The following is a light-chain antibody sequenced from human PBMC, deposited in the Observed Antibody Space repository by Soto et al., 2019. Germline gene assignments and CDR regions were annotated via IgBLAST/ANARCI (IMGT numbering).Light chain of an antibody. V-gene: IGLV7-46*01. CDR1: AGAVTSGHF. CDR2: DTS. J-gene: IGLJ2*01. Sequence: QAVVTHEPSLTVSPGGTVTLTCGSGAGAVTSGHFPYWFQQKPGQAPRTLIYDTSTKHSWTPARFSGSLLGGKAALTLSGAQPEDEADYYCFLSYSGTHVIFGGGTQLTVL. CDR3: FLSYSGTHVI.